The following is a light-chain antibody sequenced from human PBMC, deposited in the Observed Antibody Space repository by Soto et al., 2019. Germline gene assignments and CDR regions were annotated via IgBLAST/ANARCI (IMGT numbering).Light chain of an antibody. CDR1: SSDFGAYNY. CDR3: SSYTSSSTLDA. Sequence: QSVLTQPASVSGSPGQSITISCTGTSSDFGAYNYVSWYQQHPGKAPKLMIYDVSNRPSGVSNRFSGSKSGNTASLTISGLQAEDEADYYCSSYTSSSTLDAFGTGTKVTVL. CDR2: DVS. V-gene: IGLV2-14*01. J-gene: IGLJ1*01.